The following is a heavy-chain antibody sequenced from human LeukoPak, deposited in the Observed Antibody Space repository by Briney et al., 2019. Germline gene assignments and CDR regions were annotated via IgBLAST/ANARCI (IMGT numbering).Heavy chain of an antibody. V-gene: IGHV1-2*02. CDR3: ARGGLRGSYYEYFHH. CDR2: INPNSGDT. CDR1: GCTFTGYY. D-gene: IGHD1-26*01. Sequence: ASVKVSCKASGCTFTGYYMHWVRQAPGQGLECMGWINPNSGDTNYAQKFQGRVTVTRDTSISTAYMELSRLRSDDTAVYYCARGGLRGSYYEYFHHWGQGTLVSVSS. J-gene: IGHJ1*01.